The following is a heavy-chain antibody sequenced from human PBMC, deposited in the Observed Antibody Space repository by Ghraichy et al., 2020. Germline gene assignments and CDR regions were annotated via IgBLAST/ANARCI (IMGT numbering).Heavy chain of an antibody. CDR3: TRHSQGSSDLR. Sequence: GGSLRLSCAASGFIFRDSSMHWVRQASGKGLEWVGRIRNKANNYATVYAASVRGRFTVSRDDSKNTAYLQMNSLKIEDTAVYFCTRHSQGSSDLRWGQGTLVTVSS. J-gene: IGHJ4*01. CDR2: IRNKANNYAT. CDR1: GFIFRDSS. V-gene: IGHV3-73*01. D-gene: IGHD3-10*01.